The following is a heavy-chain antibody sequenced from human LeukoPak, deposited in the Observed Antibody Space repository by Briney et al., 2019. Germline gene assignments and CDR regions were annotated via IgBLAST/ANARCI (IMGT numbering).Heavy chain of an antibody. J-gene: IGHJ4*02. V-gene: IGHV3-53*01. CDR2: IYSGGTT. Sequence: PGGSLRLSCAASGFTITRNYMSWVRQAPGKGLEWVSLIYSGGTTSYSDSVKGRFTISRDTSKETVYLQMDSLRAEDTAVYYCARVTSRSGYYFGYWGQGSLVTVSS. CDR1: GFTITRNY. CDR3: ARVTSRSGYYFGY. D-gene: IGHD1-14*01.